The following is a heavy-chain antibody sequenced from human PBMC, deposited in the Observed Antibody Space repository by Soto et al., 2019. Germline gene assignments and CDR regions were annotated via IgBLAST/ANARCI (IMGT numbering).Heavy chain of an antibody. Sequence: EVQLLESGGGLVQPGGSLRLSCAASGFTFSSYAMSWVRQAPGKGLEWVSAISGSGGSTYYADSVKGRFTISRDNSKNPLYLQMNSLRAEDTAVYYCAKPRGYDFWSGHDAFDIWGQGTMVTVSS. D-gene: IGHD3-3*01. J-gene: IGHJ3*02. CDR3: AKPRGYDFWSGHDAFDI. CDR2: ISGSGGST. CDR1: GFTFSSYA. V-gene: IGHV3-23*01.